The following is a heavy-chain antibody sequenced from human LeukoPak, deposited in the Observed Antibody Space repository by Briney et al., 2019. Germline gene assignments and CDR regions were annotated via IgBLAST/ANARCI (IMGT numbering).Heavy chain of an antibody. CDR3: AKTVPDYDFWSGYTNWFDP. V-gene: IGHV3-23*01. CDR1: GFTVSSNY. CDR2: ISGSGGST. D-gene: IGHD3-3*01. Sequence: PGGSLRLSCAASGFTVSSNYMSWVRQAPGKGLEWVSAISGSGGSTYYADSVKGRFTISRDNSKNTLYLQMNSLRAEDTAVYYCAKTVPDYDFWSGYTNWFDPWGQGTLVTVSS. J-gene: IGHJ5*02.